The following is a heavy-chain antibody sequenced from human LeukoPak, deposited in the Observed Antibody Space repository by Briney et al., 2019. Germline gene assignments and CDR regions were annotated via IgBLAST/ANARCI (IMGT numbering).Heavy chain of an antibody. CDR3: AKDMGGRANGAFDV. CDR2: ISAIDSTM. CDR1: GFTLSSYE. D-gene: IGHD3-16*01. J-gene: IGHJ3*01. Sequence: GGSLRLSCAASGFTLSSYEMNWVRQAPGKGLEWVSYISAIDSTMYYADSVKGRFTISRDNAKNSLYLQLHGLRPEDTALYYCAKDMGGRANGAFDVWGQGTMVTVSS. V-gene: IGHV3-48*03.